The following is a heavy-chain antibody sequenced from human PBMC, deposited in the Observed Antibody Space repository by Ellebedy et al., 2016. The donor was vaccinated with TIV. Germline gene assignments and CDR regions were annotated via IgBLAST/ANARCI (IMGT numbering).Heavy chain of an antibody. V-gene: IGHV3-43D*03. J-gene: IGHJ4*02. CDR1: GFTFDDYA. CDR2: ISWNGGVT. CDR3: AKDEEGGYGSGYFDY. Sequence: GESLKISXAASGFTFDDYAMHWVRPAPGKGLELGSLISWNGGVTYYADSVKGRFTISRDNNKNSLYLQMKSLRTEDTALYYCAKDEEGGYGSGYFDYWGQGTLVTVSS. D-gene: IGHD3-10*01.